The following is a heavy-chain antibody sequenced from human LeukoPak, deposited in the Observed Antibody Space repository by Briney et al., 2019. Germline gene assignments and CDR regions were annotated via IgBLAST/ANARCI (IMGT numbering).Heavy chain of an antibody. D-gene: IGHD3-22*01. Sequence: SETLSLTCTTSGGFISSSSYYWGWIRQPPGKGLEWIGDIYYSGSTYYNPALKSRVSTSIDTSKNQFSLELRSVAAADTALYYCARRRYYDSTGYLEWGQGTLVTVTS. J-gene: IGHJ1*01. CDR2: IYYSGST. V-gene: IGHV4-39*01. CDR3: ARRRYYDSTGYLE. CDR1: GGFISSSSYY.